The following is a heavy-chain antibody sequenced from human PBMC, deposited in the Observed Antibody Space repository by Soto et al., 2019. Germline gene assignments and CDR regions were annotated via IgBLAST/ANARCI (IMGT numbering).Heavy chain of an antibody. CDR1: GFTFNNYG. D-gene: IGHD2-2*01. V-gene: IGHV3-30*18. CDR2: ISYDGNKK. CDR3: AKDSTRDYYYYMDV. Sequence: QVQLVESGGGVVQPGRSLRISCAASGFTFNNYGIHWVRQAPGKGLEWVSFISYDGNKKYYADSVKGRFTISRDNSKNTLFLQMNSLRLEDTAVYFCAKDSTRDYYYYMDVWGKGTTVTVSS. J-gene: IGHJ6*03.